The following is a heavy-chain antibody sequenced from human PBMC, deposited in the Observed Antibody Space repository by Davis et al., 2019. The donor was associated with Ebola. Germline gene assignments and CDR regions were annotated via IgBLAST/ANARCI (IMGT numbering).Heavy chain of an antibody. CDR2: IYPCDSAT. V-gene: IGHV5-51*01. CDR3: ARHYFDSSGDIPLGY. D-gene: IGHD3-22*01. Sequence: PGGSLRLSCKASGYIFPNYWIGWVRQMPGQGLEWMRIIYPCDSATRYSPSFQDQVTISADKSIDTAYLQWSSLKASDTAMYYCARHYFDSSGDIPLGYWGQGTLVSVSS. J-gene: IGHJ4*02. CDR1: GYIFPNYW.